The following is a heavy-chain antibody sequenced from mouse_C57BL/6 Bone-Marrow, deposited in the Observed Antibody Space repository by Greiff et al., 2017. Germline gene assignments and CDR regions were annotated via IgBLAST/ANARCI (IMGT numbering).Heavy chain of an antibody. D-gene: IGHD2-1*01. CDR1: GFTFSDYG. J-gene: IGHJ2*01. Sequence: EVQLVESGGGLVKPGGSLKLSCTASGFTFSDYGMHWVRQAPEKGLEWVAYISSGSSTIYYADTVKGRFTISRDNAKNTLFLQMTSLRSEDTAMYYCASLYYGNPHFDYWGQGTTLTVSS. CDR2: ISSGSSTI. CDR3: ASLYYGNPHFDY. V-gene: IGHV5-17*01.